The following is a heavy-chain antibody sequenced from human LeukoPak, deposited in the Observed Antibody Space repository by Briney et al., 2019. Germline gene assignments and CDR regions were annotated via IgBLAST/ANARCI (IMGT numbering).Heavy chain of an antibody. CDR3: ARTNPVYGDYDY. V-gene: IGHV3-53*01. J-gene: IGHJ4*02. Sequence: GGSLRLSCAVSGFSVNDNYMSWVRQAPGKGLEWVSVMFPDGRTYYADSVKGRFTISRDLARNTLLLQMHSLRADDTAVHYCARTNPVYGDYDYWGQGTLVTVSS. CDR1: GFSVNDNY. CDR2: MFPDGRT. D-gene: IGHD4-17*01.